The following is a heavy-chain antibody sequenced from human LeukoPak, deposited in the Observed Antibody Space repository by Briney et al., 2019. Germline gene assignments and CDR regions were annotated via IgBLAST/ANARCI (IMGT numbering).Heavy chain of an antibody. CDR2: ISSSSSYI. Sequence: GGSLRLSCAASGFTFSSYSMNWVRQAPGKGLEWVSSISSSSSYIYYADSVKGRFTISRDNAKNSLYLQMNSLRAEDTAVYYCVRAGITMVRGVIIRKGNWFDPRGQGTLVTVSS. CDR1: GFTFSSYS. J-gene: IGHJ5*02. CDR3: VRAGITMVRGVIIRKGNWFDP. V-gene: IGHV3-21*01. D-gene: IGHD3-10*01.